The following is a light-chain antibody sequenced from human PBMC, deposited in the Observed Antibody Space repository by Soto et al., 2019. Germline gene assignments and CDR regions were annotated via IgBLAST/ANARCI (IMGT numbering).Light chain of an antibody. CDR1: QSIGEL. J-gene: IGKJ4*01. CDR2: VAS. Sequence: DIHMTQSPSSVSAFVGHRFTLTCRASQSIGELLAWYQQKKGKAPKLLISVASSLQSGVPSRLRGSGYGTDFTITISSMQTEDVATYYCQQANRFPLTFGGGTKVDIK. CDR3: QQANRFPLT. V-gene: IGKV1-12*01.